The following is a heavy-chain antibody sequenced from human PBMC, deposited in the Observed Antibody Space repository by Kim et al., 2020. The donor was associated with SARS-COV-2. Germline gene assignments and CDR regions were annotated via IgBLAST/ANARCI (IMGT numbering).Heavy chain of an antibody. CDR1: GGTFSSYA. J-gene: IGHJ6*02. V-gene: IGHV1-69*13. Sequence: SVKVSCKASGGTFSSYAISWVRQAPGQGLEWMGGIIPIFGTANYAQKFQGRVTITADESTSTAYMELSSLRSEDTAVYYCASLYLGGGNSRGGDYYYGMDVWGQGTTVTVSS. CDR3: ASLYLGGGNSRGGDYYYGMDV. CDR2: IIPIFGTA. D-gene: IGHD7-27*01.